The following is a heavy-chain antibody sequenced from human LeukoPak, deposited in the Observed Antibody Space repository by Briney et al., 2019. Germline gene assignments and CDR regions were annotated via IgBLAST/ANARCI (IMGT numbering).Heavy chain of an antibody. CDR1: GGSISSYY. J-gene: IGHJ4*02. D-gene: IGHD3-10*01. V-gene: IGHV4-59*01. Sequence: SETLSLTCTVSGGSISSYYWSWIRQPPGKGLEWIGYIYYSGSTNYNPSPKSRVTISVDTSKNQFSLKLSSVTAADTAVYYCARGRVRGVIKTYYFDYWGQGTLVTVSS. CDR3: ARGRVRGVIKTYYFDY. CDR2: IYYSGST.